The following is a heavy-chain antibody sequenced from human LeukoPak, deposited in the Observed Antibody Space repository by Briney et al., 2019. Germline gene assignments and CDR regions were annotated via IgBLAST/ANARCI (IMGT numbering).Heavy chain of an antibody. CDR3: ATLVYDILTGYSPWYFDL. V-gene: IGHV3-15*01. D-gene: IGHD3-9*01. CDR1: GFSLSNAW. Sequence: GGSLRLSCAASGFSLSNAWMSWVRQAPGKGLEWVGRIKSKTDGGTTDYAAPVKGRFTTSRDNAKNSLYLQMNSLRAEDTAVYYCATLVYDILTGYSPWYFDLWGRGTLVTVSS. CDR2: IKSKTDGGTT. J-gene: IGHJ2*01.